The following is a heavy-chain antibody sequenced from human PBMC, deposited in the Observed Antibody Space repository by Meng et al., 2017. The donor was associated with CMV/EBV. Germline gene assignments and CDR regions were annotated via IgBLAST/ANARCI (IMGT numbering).Heavy chain of an antibody. V-gene: IGHV3-7*01. CDR3: ARNARGSGY. CDR2: IKQDGSEK. J-gene: IGHJ4*02. D-gene: IGHD3-10*01. Sequence: GESLKISCAASGFTFSSYAMHWVRQAPGKGLEWVANIKQDGSEKYYVDSVKGRFTISRDNAKNSLFLQMNSLRAEDTAMYYCARNARGSGYWGQGTLVTVSS. CDR1: GFTFSSYA.